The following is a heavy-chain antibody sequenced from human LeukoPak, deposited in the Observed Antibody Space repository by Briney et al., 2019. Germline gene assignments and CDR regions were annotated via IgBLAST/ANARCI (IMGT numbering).Heavy chain of an antibody. CDR3: AKDHSGSYYYYFDY. J-gene: IGHJ4*02. CDR1: GFTFSSYA. D-gene: IGHD1-26*01. V-gene: IGHV3-30-3*01. Sequence: GRSLRLSCAASGFTFSSYAMHWVRQAPGKGLEWVAVISYDGSNKYYADSVKGRFTISRDNSKNTLYLQMNSLRAEDTAVYYCAKDHSGSYYYYFDYWGQGTLVTVSS. CDR2: ISYDGSNK.